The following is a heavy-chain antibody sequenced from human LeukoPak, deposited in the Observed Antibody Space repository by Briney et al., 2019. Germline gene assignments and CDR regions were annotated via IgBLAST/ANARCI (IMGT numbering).Heavy chain of an antibody. V-gene: IGHV4-31*03. CDR1: AGFTGMGNFD. J-gene: IGHJ6*03. CDR3: ARGRDDYNDAPPPYYYYMDV. Sequence: SETLSPASTVSAGFTGMGNFDWNWIRQHPGRGLEWFGYIFDTGITYYNPSLKSRVPHSPHRSQKQFSLRLRAVTAADTAVYRCARGRDDYNDAPPPYYYYMDVWGKGTTVTVSS. CDR2: IFDTGIT. D-gene: IGHD5-24*01.